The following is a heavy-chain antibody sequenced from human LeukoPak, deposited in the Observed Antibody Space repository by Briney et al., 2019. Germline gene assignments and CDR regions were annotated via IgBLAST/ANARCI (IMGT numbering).Heavy chain of an antibody. V-gene: IGHV3-7*01. CDR1: GFTFSSYW. CDR2: IKQDGSEK. CDR3: ARLQYQLLGVYYYYYMDV. D-gene: IGHD2-2*01. J-gene: IGHJ6*03. Sequence: PGGSPRLSCAASGFTFSSYWMSWVRQAPGKGLEWVANIKQDGSEKYYVDSVKGRFTISRDNAKNSLYLQMNSLRAEDTAVYYCARLQYQLLGVYYYYYMDVWGKGTTVTASS.